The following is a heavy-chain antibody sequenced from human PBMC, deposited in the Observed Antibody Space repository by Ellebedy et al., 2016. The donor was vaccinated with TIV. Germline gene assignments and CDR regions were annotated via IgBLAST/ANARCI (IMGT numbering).Heavy chain of an antibody. D-gene: IGHD4-23*01. CDR3: ARRYTIGGNGLLDY. V-gene: IGHV4-31*03. Sequence: SETLSLTXTVSGGSISGAAYYWSWIRHLPGQGLEWIGSIYYSGSTYYNPSLKNRLTMSVDTSKNQFSLNLTSVTDADTAVYYCARRYTIGGNGLLDYWGQGTLVTVS. J-gene: IGHJ4*02. CDR2: IYYSGST. CDR1: GGSISGAAYY.